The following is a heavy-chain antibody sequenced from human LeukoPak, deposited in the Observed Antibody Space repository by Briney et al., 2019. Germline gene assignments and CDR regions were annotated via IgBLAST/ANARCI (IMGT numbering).Heavy chain of an antibody. CDR1: GFTFSSYS. Sequence: GGSLRLSCAASGFTFSSYSMNWVRQAPGKGLEWVSSISSSSSYIYYADSVKGRFTISRDNAKNSLYLRMNSLRAEDTAVYYCARGLRYFDWLFATFDYWGQGTLVTVSS. V-gene: IGHV3-21*01. J-gene: IGHJ4*02. CDR2: ISSSSSYI. CDR3: ARGLRYFDWLFATFDY. D-gene: IGHD3-9*01.